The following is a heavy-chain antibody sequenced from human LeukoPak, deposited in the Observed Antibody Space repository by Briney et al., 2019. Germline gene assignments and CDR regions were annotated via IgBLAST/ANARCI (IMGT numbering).Heavy chain of an antibody. V-gene: IGHV3-9*01. CDR3: AKSTITFGGVSGNWFDP. Sequence: GRSLRLSCAASGFTFDDYAMHWVRQAPGKGLEWVSGISWNSGSIGYADSVKGRFTISRDNAKNSLYLQMNSLRAEDTALYYCAKSTITFGGVSGNWFDPWGQGTLVTVSS. CDR2: ISWNSGSI. D-gene: IGHD3-16*01. J-gene: IGHJ5*02. CDR1: GFTFDDYA.